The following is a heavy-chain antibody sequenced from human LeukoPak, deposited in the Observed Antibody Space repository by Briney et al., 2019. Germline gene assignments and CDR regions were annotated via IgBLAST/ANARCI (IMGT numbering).Heavy chain of an antibody. CDR2: IIPIFGTA. CDR1: GGTFSSYA. Sequence: SVKVSCKASGGTFSSYAISWVRQAPGQGLEWMGGIIPIFGTANYAQKFQGRVTITTDESTSTAYMELSSLRSEDTAVYYCAKDSRIVGATTDYWGQGTLVTVSS. J-gene: IGHJ4*02. V-gene: IGHV1-69*05. CDR3: AKDSRIVGATTDY. D-gene: IGHD1-26*01.